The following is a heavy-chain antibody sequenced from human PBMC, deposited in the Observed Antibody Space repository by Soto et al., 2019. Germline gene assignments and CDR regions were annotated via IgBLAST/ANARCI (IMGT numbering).Heavy chain of an antibody. CDR1: GGSISSGGYY. Sequence: QVQLQESGPGLVKPSQTLSLTCTVSGGSISSGGYYWSWIRQHPGKGLEWIGYIYYSGSTYYNPSLKSRVTISVDTSKNQFSLKLSFVTAADTAVYYCARTYCSGGSCYPDYWGQGTLVTVSS. CDR3: ARTYCSGGSCYPDY. V-gene: IGHV4-31*03. J-gene: IGHJ4*02. CDR2: IYYSGST. D-gene: IGHD2-15*01.